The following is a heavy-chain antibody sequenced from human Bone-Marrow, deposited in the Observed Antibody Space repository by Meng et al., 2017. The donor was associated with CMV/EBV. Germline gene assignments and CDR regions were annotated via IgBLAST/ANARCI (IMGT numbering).Heavy chain of an antibody. D-gene: IGHD1-1*01. CDR3: AAKIDTTYFDY. V-gene: IGHV1-46*01. CDR2: INPNGGST. Sequence: ASVKVSCKTSGYTFTSYYMHWVRQAPGQGLEWMGIINPNGGSTAYAQKFQGRVTMTGDTSTSTIYMELSSLRSEDPAVYFCAAKIDTTYFDYWGQGTLATVSS. CDR1: GYTFTSYY. J-gene: IGHJ4*02.